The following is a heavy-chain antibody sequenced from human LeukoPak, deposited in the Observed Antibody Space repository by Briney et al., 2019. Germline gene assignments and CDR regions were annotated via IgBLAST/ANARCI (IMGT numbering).Heavy chain of an antibody. J-gene: IGHJ6*02. V-gene: IGHV3-11*01. D-gene: IGHD6-19*01. CDR1: GFTFSDYY. CDR2: ISSSGSTI. CDR3: ARVGDSSGWYYYYYYYGMDV. Sequence: GGSLRLSCAASGFTFSDYYMSWIRQVPGKGLEWVSYISSSGSTIYYADSVKGRFTISRDNAKNSLYLQMNSLRAEDTAVYYCARVGDSSGWYYYYYYYGMDVWGQGTTVTVSS.